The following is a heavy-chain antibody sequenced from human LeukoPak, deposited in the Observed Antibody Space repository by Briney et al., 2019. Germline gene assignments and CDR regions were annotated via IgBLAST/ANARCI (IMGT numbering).Heavy chain of an antibody. D-gene: IGHD5-18*01. CDR2: ISYSGSP. V-gene: IGHV4-59*01. Sequence: PSETLSLTCTVSGGSISSYYWSWIRQPPGKGLEWIGYISYSGSPNYNPSLKSRVTISVDTSKNQFSLKLSSVTAADTAVYYCARDYSYGLIHDAFDIWGQGTMVTVSS. CDR1: GGSISSYY. CDR3: ARDYSYGLIHDAFDI. J-gene: IGHJ3*02.